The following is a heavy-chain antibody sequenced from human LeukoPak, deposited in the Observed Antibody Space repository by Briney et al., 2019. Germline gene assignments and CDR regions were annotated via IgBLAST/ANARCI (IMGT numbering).Heavy chain of an antibody. CDR1: GGSISTYY. J-gene: IGHJ5*02. D-gene: IGHD4-17*01. CDR3: ARLTGYGDYARDWFDP. CDR2: IYYSGGA. Sequence: SETLSLTCTVSGGSISTYYWTWIRQPPGKGLEWIGYIYYSGGANHNPSFQGRVAISVDSSKNQFSLKLSSVTAADTAVYYCARLTGYGDYARDWFDPWGQGTLVTVSS. V-gene: IGHV4-59*08.